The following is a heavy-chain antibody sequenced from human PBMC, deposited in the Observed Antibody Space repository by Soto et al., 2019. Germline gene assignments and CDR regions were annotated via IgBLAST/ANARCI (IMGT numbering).Heavy chain of an antibody. J-gene: IGHJ6*02. D-gene: IGHD3-22*01. CDR2: FDPEDGET. V-gene: IGHV1-24*01. CDR1: GYTLTELS. Sequence: ASVKVSCKVSGYTLTELSMHWVRQAPGKGLEWMGGFDPEDGETIYAQKFQGRVTMTEDTSTDTAYMELSSLRSEDTAVYYCATDGYYDSSGLPYGMDVWGQGTTVTVSS. CDR3: ATDGYYDSSGLPYGMDV.